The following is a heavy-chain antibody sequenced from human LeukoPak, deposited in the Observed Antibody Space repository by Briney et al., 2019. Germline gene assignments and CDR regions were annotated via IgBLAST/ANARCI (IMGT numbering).Heavy chain of an antibody. D-gene: IGHD3-22*01. J-gene: IGHJ4*02. V-gene: IGHV3-49*04. CDR3: TRGDYYDSSGYYLLFDY. CDR1: GFTFGDYG. CDR2: IRSKPYGGTT. Sequence: GGSLGLSCTASGFTFGDYGMSWVRQAPGEGLEWVGFIRSKPYGGTTEYAASVKGRFTISRDDSESIAYLQMNSLKTEDTAVYYCTRGDYYDSSGYYLLFDYWGQGTLVTVSS.